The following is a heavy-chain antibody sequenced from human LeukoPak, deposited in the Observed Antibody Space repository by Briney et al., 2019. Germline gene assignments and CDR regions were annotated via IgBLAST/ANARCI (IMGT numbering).Heavy chain of an antibody. CDR1: GFTFSSYS. Sequence: PGGSLRLSCAASGFTFSSYSMNWVRQAPGKGLEWVSSISSSSSYIYYADSVKGRFTISRDNAKNSLYLQMNSLRAEDTAVYYCARDGGYGDFTYYYYMDVWGKGTTVTVSS. CDR2: ISSSSSYI. J-gene: IGHJ6*03. CDR3: ARDGGYGDFTYYYYMDV. V-gene: IGHV3-21*01. D-gene: IGHD4-17*01.